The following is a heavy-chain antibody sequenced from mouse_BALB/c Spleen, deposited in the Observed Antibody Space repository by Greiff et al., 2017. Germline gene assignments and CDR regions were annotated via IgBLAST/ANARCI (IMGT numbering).Heavy chain of an antibody. CDR1: GYTFTDYA. D-gene: IGHD2-4*01. J-gene: IGHJ3*01. Sequence: VQRVESGAELVRPGVSVKISCKGSGYTFTDYAMHWVKQSHAKSLEWIGVISTYYGDASYNQKFKGKATMTVDKSSSTAYMELARLTSEDSAIYYCARGAMITTGAWFAYWGQGTLVTVSA. CDR3: ARGAMITTGAWFAY. CDR2: ISTYYGDA. V-gene: IGHV1S137*01.